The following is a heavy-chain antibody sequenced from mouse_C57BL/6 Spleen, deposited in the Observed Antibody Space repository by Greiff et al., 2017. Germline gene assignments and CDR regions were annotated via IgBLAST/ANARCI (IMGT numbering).Heavy chain of an antibody. CDR2: INPSNGGT. Sequence: QVQLQPPGTELVKPGSSVKLSCKASGYTFTSYWMHWVKQRPGQGLEWIGNINPSNGGTNYNEKFKSKAPLTVDKSYSTAYMQLSSLTSEDSAVYYCARDYGSSYDWYFDVWGTGTTVTVSS. CDR1: GYTFTSYW. J-gene: IGHJ1*03. CDR3: ARDYGSSYDWYFDV. V-gene: IGHV1-53*01. D-gene: IGHD1-1*01.